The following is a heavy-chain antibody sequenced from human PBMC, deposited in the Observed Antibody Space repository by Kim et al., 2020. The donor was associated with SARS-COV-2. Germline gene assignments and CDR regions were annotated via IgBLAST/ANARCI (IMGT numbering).Heavy chain of an antibody. CDR2: GGST. Sequence: GGSTYYADSVKRRFTISRGKSKNTQYLQMNSLRAEDTAVYYCANSQQPPDYWGQGTLVPVSS. CDR3: ANSQQPPDY. V-gene: IGHV3-23*01. J-gene: IGHJ4*02. D-gene: IGHD6-13*01.